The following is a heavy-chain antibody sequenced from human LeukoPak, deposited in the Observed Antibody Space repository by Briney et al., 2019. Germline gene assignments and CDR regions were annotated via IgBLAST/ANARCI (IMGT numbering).Heavy chain of an antibody. J-gene: IGHJ4*02. CDR3: ARDKVAEGVFDY. CDR2: ISWDGGST. Sequence: PGGSLRLSCAASGFTFDDYAIHWVRQAPGKGLEWVSLISWDGGSTYYADSVKGRFTISRDNSKNSLYLQMNSLRAEDTAVYYCARDKVAEGVFDYWGQGTLVTVSS. D-gene: IGHD1-14*01. V-gene: IGHV3-43D*03. CDR1: GFTFDDYA.